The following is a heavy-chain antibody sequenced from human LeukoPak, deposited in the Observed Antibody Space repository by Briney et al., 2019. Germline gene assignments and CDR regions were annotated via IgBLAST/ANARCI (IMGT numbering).Heavy chain of an antibody. CDR1: GFTFSSYG. D-gene: IGHD5-12*01. V-gene: IGHV3-30*18. CDR3: AKLCVATEAFDI. J-gene: IGHJ3*02. CDR2: ISYDGSNK. Sequence: GGSLRLSCAASGFTFSSYGMHWVRQAPGKGLEWVAVISYDGSNKYYADSVKGRFTISRDNSKNTLYLQMNSLRAEDTGVYYCAKLCVATEAFDIWGQGTMVTVSS.